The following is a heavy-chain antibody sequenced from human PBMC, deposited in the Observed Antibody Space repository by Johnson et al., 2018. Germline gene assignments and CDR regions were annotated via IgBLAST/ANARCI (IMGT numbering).Heavy chain of an antibody. V-gene: IGHV3-9*01. J-gene: IGHJ4*02. CDR3: GVEDFGF. CDR2: INWNGDNV. D-gene: IGHD3-3*01. CDR1: GFIFDDYA. Sequence: EVQLVESGGDLVQPGRSLRLSCVASGFIFDDYAMLWVRQVPGKGLEWVSGINWNGDNVAYADSVKGRFTISRDNSKNSLYLEMNSLRPDEPALYYCGVEDFGFWGRGPLFTVSS.